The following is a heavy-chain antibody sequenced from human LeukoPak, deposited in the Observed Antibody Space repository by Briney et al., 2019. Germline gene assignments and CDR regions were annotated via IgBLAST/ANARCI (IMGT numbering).Heavy chain of an antibody. J-gene: IGHJ3*02. CDR3: ASSVVGDAFDI. D-gene: IGHD2-21*01. Sequence: GGSLRLSCAASGFTVSSNYMSWVRQAPGKGREPVSVIYSGGSTFYVQSVKGRFTISRDNSKNTLYLQMDSLRAEDTAVYYCASSVVGDAFDIWGQGSMVTVSS. V-gene: IGHV3-66*01. CDR1: GFTVSSNY. CDR2: IYSGGST.